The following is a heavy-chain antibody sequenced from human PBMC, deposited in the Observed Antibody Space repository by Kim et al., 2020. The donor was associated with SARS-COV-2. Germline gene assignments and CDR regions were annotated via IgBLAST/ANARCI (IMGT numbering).Heavy chain of an antibody. J-gene: IGHJ6*02. CDR1: GGSFSGYY. V-gene: IGHV4-34*01. Sequence: SETLSLTCAVYGGSFSGYYWSWIRQPPGKGLEWIGEINHSGSTNYNPSLKSRVTISVDTSKNQFSLKLSSVTAADTAVYYCARVRAARPYYYYGMYVWGQGTTVTVSS. CDR2: INHSGST. CDR3: ARVRAARPYYYYGMYV. D-gene: IGHD6-6*01.